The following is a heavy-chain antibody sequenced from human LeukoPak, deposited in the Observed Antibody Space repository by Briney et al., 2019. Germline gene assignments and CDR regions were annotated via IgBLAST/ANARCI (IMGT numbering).Heavy chain of an antibody. D-gene: IGHD6-19*01. V-gene: IGHV3-30*18. Sequence: GGSLRLSCAASGFTFSSYGMHWARQAPGKGLEWVAVISYDGSNKYYADSVKGRFTVSRDNSKNTLYLQMNSLRAEDTAVYYCAKDGYSSGEGYWGQGTLVTVSS. J-gene: IGHJ4*02. CDR1: GFTFSSYG. CDR2: ISYDGSNK. CDR3: AKDGYSSGEGY.